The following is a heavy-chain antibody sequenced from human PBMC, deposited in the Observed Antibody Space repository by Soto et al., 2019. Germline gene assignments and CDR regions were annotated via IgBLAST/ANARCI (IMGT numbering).Heavy chain of an antibody. V-gene: IGHV3-48*03. CDR2: ISSSGSTI. J-gene: IGHJ4*02. Sequence: PGGSQSRSYRAAEGNSVNYEMSWVRQAPGKGLEWVSYISSSGSTIYYADSVKGRFTISRDNAKNSLYLQMNSLRAEDTAVYYCARVLYRRGQGTLVTVS. CDR3: ARVLYR. CDR1: EGNSVNYE. D-gene: IGHD2-8*01.